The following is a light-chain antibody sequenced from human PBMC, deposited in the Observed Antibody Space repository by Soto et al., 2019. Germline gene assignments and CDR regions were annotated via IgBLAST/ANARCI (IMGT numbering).Light chain of an antibody. V-gene: IGLV1-40*01. CDR2: GNT. J-gene: IGLJ2*01. CDR1: SSNIGAGYD. CDR3: QSYDSSLITAV. Sequence: QYALTQPPSVSGAPGQRVTISCTGSSSNIGAGYDVHWYQQLPGTAPKLLIYGNTNRPSGVPDRFSASTSGTSASLAVTGLQAEDEADYYCQSYDSSLITAVFGGGTKLTVL.